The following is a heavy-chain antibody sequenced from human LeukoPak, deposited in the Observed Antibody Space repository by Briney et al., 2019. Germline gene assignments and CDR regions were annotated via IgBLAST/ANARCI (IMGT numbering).Heavy chain of an antibody. Sequence: SETLSLTCTVSGGSISSSSYFWAWIRQPPGKGLEWIGNIYYSGSSYYNPSLKNRVTISVDTSKNQFSLRLSSVTAADTAVYYCARRPSASSKIDYWGQGTLVTVSS. CDR3: ARRPSASSKIDY. CDR2: IYYSGSS. J-gene: IGHJ4*02. D-gene: IGHD3-10*01. V-gene: IGHV4-39*01. CDR1: GGSISSSSYF.